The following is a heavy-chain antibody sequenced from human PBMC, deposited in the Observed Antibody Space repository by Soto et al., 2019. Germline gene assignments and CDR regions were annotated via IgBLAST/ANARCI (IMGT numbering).Heavy chain of an antibody. CDR1: GFTFSSYA. J-gene: IGHJ4*02. CDR2: ISGSGGST. V-gene: IGHV3-23*01. Sequence: EVQLLESGGGLVQPGGSLRLSCAASGFTFSSYAMRWVRQAPVKGLEWVSAISGSGGSTYYADSVKGRFTISRDNSKNTLYPQMNSLRAADTAVYYCARRGSGSYYDYWGQGTLVTVSS. CDR3: ARRGSGSYYDY. D-gene: IGHD1-26*01.